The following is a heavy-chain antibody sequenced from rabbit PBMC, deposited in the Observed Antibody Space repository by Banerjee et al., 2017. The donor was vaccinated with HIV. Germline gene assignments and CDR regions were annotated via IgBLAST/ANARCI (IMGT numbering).Heavy chain of an antibody. D-gene: IGHD4-1*01. J-gene: IGHJ4*01. CDR2: IYISSGST. V-gene: IGHV1S45*01. CDR3: ARDLAGVIGWNFDL. Sequence: QQQLVESGGGLVKPGASLTLTCTASGFSFSSSGWICWVRQAPGKGLEWIACIYISSGSTWYAAWAKGRFTISKPSSTTVTLQMTSLTAADTATYFCARDLAGVIGWNFDLWGKAPWSPS. CDR1: GFSFSSSGW.